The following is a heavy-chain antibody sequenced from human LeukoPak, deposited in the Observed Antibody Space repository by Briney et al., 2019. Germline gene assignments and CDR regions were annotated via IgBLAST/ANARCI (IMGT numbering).Heavy chain of an antibody. CDR2: ISSSSSTI. V-gene: IGHV3-48*01. CDR3: ARGVAAAGKPYYFDY. CDR1: GFTFSSYS. D-gene: IGHD6-13*01. J-gene: IGHJ4*02. Sequence: GGSLRLSCAASGFTFSSYSMNWVRQAPGKGLEWVSYISSSSSTIYYADSVKGRFTISRDNAKNSLYLQMNSLRAEDTAVYYCARGVAAAGKPYYFDYWGQGTLVTVSS.